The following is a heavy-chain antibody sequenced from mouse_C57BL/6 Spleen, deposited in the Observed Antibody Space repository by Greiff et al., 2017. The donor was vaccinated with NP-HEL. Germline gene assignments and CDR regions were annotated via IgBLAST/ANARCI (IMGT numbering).Heavy chain of an antibody. CDR1: GFTFSSYA. CDR3: ARDLEPHWYFDV. CDR2: ISDGGSYT. J-gene: IGHJ1*03. Sequence: EVQVVESGGGLVKPGGSLKLSCAASGFTFSSYAMSWVRQTPEKRLEWVATISDGGSYTYYPDNVKGRFTISRDNAKNNLYLQMSHLKSEDTAMYYCARDLEPHWYFDVWGTGTTVTVSS. V-gene: IGHV5-4*01.